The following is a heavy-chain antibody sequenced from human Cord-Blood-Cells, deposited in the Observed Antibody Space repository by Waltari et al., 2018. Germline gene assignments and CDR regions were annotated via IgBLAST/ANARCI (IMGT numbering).Heavy chain of an antibody. CDR3: ARGGLHDAFDI. CDR1: GFTFSCYA. Sequence: QVQLVESGGGVVQPGRSLRLSCAASGFTFSCYAMRWVRQAPGKGLEWVAVISYDGSNKYYADSVKGRFTISRDNSKNTLYLQMNSLRAEDTAVYYCARGGLHDAFDIWGQGTMVTVSS. CDR2: ISYDGSNK. J-gene: IGHJ3*02. V-gene: IGHV3-30*04.